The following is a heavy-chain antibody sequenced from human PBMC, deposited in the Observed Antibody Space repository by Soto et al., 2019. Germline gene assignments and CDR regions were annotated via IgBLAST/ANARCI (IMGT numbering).Heavy chain of an antibody. CDR2: IKSKTDGGTT. V-gene: IGHV3-15*07. CDR3: TTQLLWFGELYFPSVDY. D-gene: IGHD3-10*01. CDR1: GFTFSNAW. Sequence: GGSLRLSCAASGFTFSNAWMNWVRQAPGKGLEWVGRIKSKTDGGTTDYAAPVKGRFTISRDDSKNTLYLQMNSLKTEDTAVYYCTTQLLWFGELYFPSVDYWGQGTLVTVSS. J-gene: IGHJ4*02.